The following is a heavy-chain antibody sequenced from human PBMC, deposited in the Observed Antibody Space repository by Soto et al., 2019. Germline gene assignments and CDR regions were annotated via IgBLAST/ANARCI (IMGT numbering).Heavy chain of an antibody. CDR1: GYTFTGYY. CDR3: ARGHWNYGYGMDV. V-gene: IGHV1-2*04. J-gene: IGHJ6*02. CDR2: INPNSGGT. D-gene: IGHD1-7*01. Sequence: GASVKVSCKASGYTFTGYYMHWLRQAPGQGLEWMGWINPNSGGTNYAQKFQGWVTMTRDTSISTAYMELSRLRSDDTAVYYCARGHWNYGYGMDVWGQGTTVTVSS.